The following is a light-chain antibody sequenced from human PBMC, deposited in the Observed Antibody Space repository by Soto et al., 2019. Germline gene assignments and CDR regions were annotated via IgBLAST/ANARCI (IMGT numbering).Light chain of an antibody. CDR2: GAS. Sequence: EIVLTQSPATLSLSPGNRATLSCRASQSVNSDLVWYQQKPAQAPRLLIFGASTRATGTPTRFSGSGSGTEFSLTISSLQSQDFAVYYCQQYNNWPPYTFGQGTKLEIK. J-gene: IGKJ2*01. CDR1: QSVNSD. CDR3: QQYNNWPPYT. V-gene: IGKV3-15*01.